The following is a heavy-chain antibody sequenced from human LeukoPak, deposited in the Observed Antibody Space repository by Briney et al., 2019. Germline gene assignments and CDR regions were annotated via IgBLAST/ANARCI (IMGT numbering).Heavy chain of an antibody. CDR3: AKDTAAVAGTTSNFQH. J-gene: IGHJ1*01. CDR1: GFTFDDYA. Sequence: GGSLRLSCAASGFTFDDYAMHWVRQAPGKGLEWVSLISWDGGSTYYADSVKGRFTISRDNSKNSLYLQMNSLRAEDTALYYCAKDTAAVAGTTSNFQHWGQGTLVTVSS. D-gene: IGHD6-19*01. CDR2: ISWDGGST. V-gene: IGHV3-43D*03.